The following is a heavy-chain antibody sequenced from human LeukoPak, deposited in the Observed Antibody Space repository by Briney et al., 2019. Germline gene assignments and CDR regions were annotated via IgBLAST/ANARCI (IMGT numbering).Heavy chain of an antibody. Sequence: GGSLRLSCAASGFTFSSYWMSWVRQAPGKGLEWVANIKQDGSEKYYVDSVKGRFTISRDNAKNSLYLRMNSLRAEDTAVYYCAREGLANNYYYYYMDVWGKGTTVTVSS. CDR2: IKQDGSEK. CDR1: GFTFSSYW. CDR3: AREGLANNYYYYYMDV. D-gene: IGHD3/OR15-3a*01. V-gene: IGHV3-7*01. J-gene: IGHJ6*03.